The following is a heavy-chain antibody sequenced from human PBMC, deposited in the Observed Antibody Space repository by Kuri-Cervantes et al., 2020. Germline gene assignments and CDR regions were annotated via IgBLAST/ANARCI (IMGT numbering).Heavy chain of an antibody. CDR3: ARGVPYGDCADY. J-gene: IGHJ4*02. D-gene: IGHD2-21*02. Sequence: GESLKISCAASGFTVSSNYMSWVRQAPGKGLEWVSVIYSGGSTYYADSVKGRFTISRDNSKNTLYLQMNSLRAEDTAVYYCARGVPYGDCADYWGQGTLVTVSS. V-gene: IGHV3-53*01. CDR2: IYSGGST. CDR1: GFTVSSNY.